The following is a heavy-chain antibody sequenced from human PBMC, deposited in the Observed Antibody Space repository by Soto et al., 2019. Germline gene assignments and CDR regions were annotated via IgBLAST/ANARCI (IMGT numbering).Heavy chain of an antibody. J-gene: IGHJ3*02. CDR1: GFSLTTSGVG. Sequence: QGTLKESGPTLVKPTQTLTLTCSFSGFSLTTSGVGVGWIRQSPGKALEWLALIYWSGDEHYRPSLKSRLSIFKDTSINHVVLIMTDMDPVDTATYYCARGLATLPVFAFDIWGQGTMVTVSS. D-gene: IGHD6-6*01. CDR2: IYWSGDE. V-gene: IGHV2-5*01. CDR3: ARGLATLPVFAFDI.